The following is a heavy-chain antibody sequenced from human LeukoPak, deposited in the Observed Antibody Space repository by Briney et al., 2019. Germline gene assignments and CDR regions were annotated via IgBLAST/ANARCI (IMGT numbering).Heavy chain of an antibody. D-gene: IGHD1-1*01. J-gene: IGHJ4*02. CDR2: TNEAGGDK. Sequence: SLXLSCAASGFTXSDFWMSWVRQAPGXGLECVASTNEAGGDKLYVDSVKGRFTISRDNSKNSLSLQMNSLTAEDTAIYYCAIATTGRGAFGSWGQGTLVSVSS. CDR1: GFTXSDFW. V-gene: IGHV3-7*01. CDR3: AIATTGRGAFGS.